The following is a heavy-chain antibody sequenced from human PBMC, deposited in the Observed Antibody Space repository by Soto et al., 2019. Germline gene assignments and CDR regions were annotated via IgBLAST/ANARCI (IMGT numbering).Heavy chain of an antibody. Sequence: EVHLVESGGGLVQPGGSLRLSCAASGFTFSSYSQNWVRQAPGKGLEWVSYITSSGTTVYYADSVRGRFTISRDNAKNSLYLQMNSLRDDDTAVYYCARGSSHWVYYFDFWGQGTLVTVSS. D-gene: IGHD6-13*01. J-gene: IGHJ4*02. CDR2: ITSSGTTV. CDR1: GFTFSSYS. V-gene: IGHV3-48*02. CDR3: ARGSSHWVYYFDF.